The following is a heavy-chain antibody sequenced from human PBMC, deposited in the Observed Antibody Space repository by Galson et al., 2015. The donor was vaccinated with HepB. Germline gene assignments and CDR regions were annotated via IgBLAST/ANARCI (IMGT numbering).Heavy chain of an antibody. D-gene: IGHD2-15*01. Sequence: QSGAEVKKPGESLKISCEGSGYRFSMYWIAWVRQMPGRGLEWMGTIYPSASETRYSPSFQGQVTISADKSINTAYLQWSSLKASDTAIYYCARRQIYGSGLYSMDVWGQGTTVTVSS. J-gene: IGHJ6*02. CDR1: GYRFSMYW. CDR3: ARRQIYGSGLYSMDV. CDR2: IYPSASET. V-gene: IGHV5-51*01.